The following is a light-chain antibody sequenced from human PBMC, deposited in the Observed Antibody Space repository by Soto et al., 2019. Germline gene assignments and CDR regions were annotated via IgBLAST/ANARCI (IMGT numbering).Light chain of an antibody. CDR3: SSYSTTSTPHVL. J-gene: IGLJ2*01. Sequence: QSALTQPASVSGSPGQSITISCTGTSSDVGGYKYVSWYQQHPGEVPKLLIYEVTYRPSGVSARFSGSKSGSTASLTISGLQAEDEADYYCSSYSTTSTPHVLFGGGTKLTVL. CDR1: SSDVGGYKY. V-gene: IGLV2-14*01. CDR2: EVT.